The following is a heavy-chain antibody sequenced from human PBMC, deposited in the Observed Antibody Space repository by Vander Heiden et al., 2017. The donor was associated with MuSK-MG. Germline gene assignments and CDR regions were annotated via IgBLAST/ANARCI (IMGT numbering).Heavy chain of an antibody. CDR2: SSGSGGST. V-gene: IGHV3-23*04. Sequence: EVQLVESGGGLVQPGGSLRLSCAASGFTFSSYAMRWVRQAPGKGLEWVPASSGSGGSTYYPDSVKGRFTICRDNSKNTLYLQMNSLRAEDTAVYYCAKEHRLAPEVGYFDLWGRGTLVTVSS. J-gene: IGHJ2*01. CDR3: AKEHRLAPEVGYFDL. CDR1: GFTFSSYA. D-gene: IGHD3-9*01.